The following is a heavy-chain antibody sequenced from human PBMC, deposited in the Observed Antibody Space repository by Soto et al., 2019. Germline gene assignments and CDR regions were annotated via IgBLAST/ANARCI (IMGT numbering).Heavy chain of an antibody. CDR3: ARPLEQHQLGFGMDV. CDR2: IWYDGSKI. Sequence: QVQLVQSGGGVVQPGGSLRLSCAASGFTCSSYGMHWVRQAPGKGLAWVAVIWYDGSKIYYADSVQRRFTISRDNSKSTLYLQMTSLRAEDTAVYYCARPLEQHQLGFGMDVWGQGSPVTVSS. V-gene: IGHV3-33*01. J-gene: IGHJ6*01. D-gene: IGHD6-13*01. CDR1: GFTCSSYG.